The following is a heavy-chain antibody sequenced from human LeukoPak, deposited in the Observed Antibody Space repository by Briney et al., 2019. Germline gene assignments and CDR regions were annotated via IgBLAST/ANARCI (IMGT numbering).Heavy chain of an antibody. D-gene: IGHD4-23*01. J-gene: IGHJ4*02. CDR1: GFTFSSYE. V-gene: IGHV3-48*03. CDR2: ISSSGSTI. Sequence: GGSLRLSCAASGFTFSSYEMNWVRQAPGKGLEWVSYISSSGSTIYYADSVKGRFTISRDNAKNSLYLQMNSLRAEDTAVYYCARDRTVAHPRVFDYWGQGTLVTVSS. CDR3: ARDRTVAHPRVFDY.